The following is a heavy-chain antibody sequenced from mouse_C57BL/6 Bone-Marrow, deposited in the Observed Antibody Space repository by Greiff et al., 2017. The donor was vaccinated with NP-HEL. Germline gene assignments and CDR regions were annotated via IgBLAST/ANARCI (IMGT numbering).Heavy chain of an antibody. D-gene: IGHD4-1*01. CDR1: GYTFTNYW. CDR2: IYPGGGYT. CDR3: ARANWAYYYAMDY. V-gene: IGHV1-63*01. J-gene: IGHJ4*01. Sequence: QVQLKESGAELVRPGTSVKMSCKASGYTFTNYWIGWAKQRPGHGLEWIGDIYPGGGYTNYNEKFKGKATLTADKSSSTAYMQFSSLTSEDSAIYYCARANWAYYYAMDYWGQGTSVTVSS.